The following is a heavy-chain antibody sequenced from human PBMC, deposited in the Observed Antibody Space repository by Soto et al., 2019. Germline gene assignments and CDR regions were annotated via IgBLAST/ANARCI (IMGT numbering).Heavy chain of an antibody. CDR2: IYHSGST. D-gene: IGHD2-15*01. Sequence: QLQLQESGSGLVKPSQTLSLTCAVSGGSISSGGYSWSWIRQPPGKGLEWIGYIYHSGSTYYNPALKSRLXXPXDXXKNQFSLKLSSVTAADTAVYYCARVPGVVAATPDYWGQGTLVTVSS. J-gene: IGHJ4*02. CDR3: ARVPGVVAATPDY. CDR1: GGSISSGGYS. V-gene: IGHV4-30-2*01.